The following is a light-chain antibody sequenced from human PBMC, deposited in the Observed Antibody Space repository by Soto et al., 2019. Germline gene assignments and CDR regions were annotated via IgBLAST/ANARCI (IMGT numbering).Light chain of an antibody. J-gene: IGKJ1*01. Sequence: DIQMTQSPSTLSASVGDRVIITCRASQSISNWLAWYQQKPGKAPNLLIYKASSLKSGVPSRFSGSGSGTEFTLTISSLQPDDFATYYCQHYDTYSTFGQGTKVEFK. CDR1: QSISNW. CDR2: KAS. CDR3: QHYDTYST. V-gene: IGKV1-5*03.